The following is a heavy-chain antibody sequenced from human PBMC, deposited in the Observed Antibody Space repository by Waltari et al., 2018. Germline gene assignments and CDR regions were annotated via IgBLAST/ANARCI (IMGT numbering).Heavy chain of an antibody. V-gene: IGHV4-39*01. CDR1: GVSISSRSYY. CDR2: IYYSGST. CDR3: ASSKWELCADY. D-gene: IGHD1-26*01. J-gene: IGHJ4*02. Sequence: QLPLQESGPGLVKPSETLSLTCPVSGVSISSRSYYLGWIRQPPGKGLEWIGSIYYSGSTYYNPSLKSRVTISVDTSKNQFSLKLSSVTAADTAVYYCASSKWELCADYWGQGTLVTVSS.